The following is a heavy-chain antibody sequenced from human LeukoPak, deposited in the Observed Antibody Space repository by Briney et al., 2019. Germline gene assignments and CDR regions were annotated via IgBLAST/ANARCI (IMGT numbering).Heavy chain of an antibody. CDR1: GGSISSGNYY. V-gene: IGHV4-31*03. Sequence: PSETLSLTCTVSGGSISSGNYYWHWSWLRQHPGKGLEWIGDIYYSGSTYYNPSLKSRVTISVDTSKNQFSLKLSSVTAADTAVYYCARGLPTPGIAAAGAHWGQGTLVTVSS. CDR2: IYYSGST. J-gene: IGHJ4*02. CDR3: ARGLPTPGIAAAGAH. D-gene: IGHD6-13*01.